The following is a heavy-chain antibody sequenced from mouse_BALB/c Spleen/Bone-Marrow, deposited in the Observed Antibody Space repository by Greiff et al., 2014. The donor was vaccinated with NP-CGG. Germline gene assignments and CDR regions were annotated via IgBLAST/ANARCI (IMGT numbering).Heavy chain of an antibody. Sequence: QVQLQQSGAELAKPGASVKMSCKASGYTFTRYWIHLVKPGPGQGLEWIGYINPSTGYTEYNQKFKDKATLTADKSSSTAYMQLSSLTSEDSAVYYCARGDYYGKGGAMDYWGQGTSVTVSS. CDR1: GYTFTRYW. CDR3: ARGDYYGKGGAMDY. J-gene: IGHJ4*01. V-gene: IGHV1-7*01. D-gene: IGHD1-1*01. CDR2: INPSTGYT.